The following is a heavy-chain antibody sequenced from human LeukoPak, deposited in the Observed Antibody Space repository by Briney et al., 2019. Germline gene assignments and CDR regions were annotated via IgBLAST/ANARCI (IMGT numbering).Heavy chain of an antibody. V-gene: IGHV3-7*03. CDR3: ARDQYDTWSRRGNFDS. J-gene: IGHJ4*02. D-gene: IGHD3-3*01. CDR2: IKLDGSEK. Sequence: GGSLRLSCAASGFIFGKYWMSWVRQAPGKGLEWVANIKLDGSEKNYVDSVKGRFAISRDNTKNSLYLQMNSLRAEDTAVFYCARDQYDTWSRRGNFDSWGQGTLVIVSS. CDR1: GFIFGKYW.